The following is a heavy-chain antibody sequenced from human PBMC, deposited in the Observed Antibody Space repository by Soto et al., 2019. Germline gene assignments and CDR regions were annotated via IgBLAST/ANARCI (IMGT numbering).Heavy chain of an antibody. D-gene: IGHD6-13*01. CDR3: ARRVSLNWFDP. J-gene: IGHJ5*02. CDR1: GFTFSDYY. V-gene: IGHV3-11*01. Sequence: GGSLRLSCAASGFTFSDYYMSWIRQAPGKELEWVSYIGSRDSTIYYADSVKGRFTISRDNAKNSLYLQMNSLRAEDTAVYYCARRVSLNWFDPWGQGTLVTVSS. CDR2: IGSRDSTI.